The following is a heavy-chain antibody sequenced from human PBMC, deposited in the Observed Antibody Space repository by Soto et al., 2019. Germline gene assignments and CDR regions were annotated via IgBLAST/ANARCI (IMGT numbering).Heavy chain of an antibody. CDR3: ATAPVFRYCSSTSCSLFDY. CDR1: GYTLTELS. CDR2: FEPEDGET. D-gene: IGHD2-2*01. V-gene: IGHV1-24*01. J-gene: IGHJ4*02. Sequence: ASVKVSCKISGYTLTELSMHWVRQAPGKGLEWMGGFEPEDGETIYAQKFQGRVTMTEDTSTDTAYMELSSLRSEDTAVYYCATAPVFRYCSSTSCSLFDYWGQGTLVTVSS.